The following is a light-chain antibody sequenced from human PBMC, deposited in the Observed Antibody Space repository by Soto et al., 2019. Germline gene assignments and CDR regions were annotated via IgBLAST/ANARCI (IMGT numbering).Light chain of an antibody. Sequence: EIVLTQSPATLSLSPGKRATLSCGASQSVTRNSLAWYQQKPGLAPRLLIYDASSRATGIPDRFSGSGSGTDFTLTISRLEPEDFAVYYCQQYGSSPRTFGQGTKVEIK. CDR2: DAS. J-gene: IGKJ1*01. CDR3: QQYGSSPRT. CDR1: QSVTRNS. V-gene: IGKV3D-20*01.